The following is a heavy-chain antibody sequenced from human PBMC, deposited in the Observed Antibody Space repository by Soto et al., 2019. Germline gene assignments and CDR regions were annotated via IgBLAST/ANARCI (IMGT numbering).Heavy chain of an antibody. J-gene: IGHJ4*02. D-gene: IGHD3-3*01. CDR3: ARDLGYYDFWSGYCSRNVFDY. Sequence: QVQLVESGGGVVQPGRSLRLSCAASGFTFSSYAMHWVRQAPGKGLEWVAVISYDGSNKYYADSVKGRFTISRDNSKITLYLQMNSLRAEDTAVYYCARDLGYYDFWSGYCSRNVFDYWGQGTLVTVSS. CDR2: ISYDGSNK. CDR1: GFTFSSYA. V-gene: IGHV3-30-3*01.